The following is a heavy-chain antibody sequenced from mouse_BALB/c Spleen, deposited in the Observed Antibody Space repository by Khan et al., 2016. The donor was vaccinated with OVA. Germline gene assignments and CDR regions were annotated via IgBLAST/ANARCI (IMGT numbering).Heavy chain of an antibody. D-gene: IGHD2-14*01. CDR2: INPSNGYS. J-gene: IGHJ3*01. V-gene: IGHV1-4*01. CDR3: VRDGAYHRNDGWFAY. CDR1: GYTFTSYT. Sequence: QVQLQQSGAELARPGASVKMSCKASGYTFTSYTIHWIKERPGQGLEWIGYINPSNGYSNYNQKFKDKVTLTADKSSTTAYMQLSSLTSDDSAVYNCVRDGAYHRNDGWFAYWGLGTLVTVSA.